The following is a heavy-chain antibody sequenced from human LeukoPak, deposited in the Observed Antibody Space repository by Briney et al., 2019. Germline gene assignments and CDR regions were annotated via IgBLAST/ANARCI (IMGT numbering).Heavy chain of an antibody. CDR3: ARDLPLVVITRGDAFDI. Sequence: GGPLRLSCEASGFTFRSYAMHWVRQAPGKGLEWVAVISYDGSNKYYADSVKGRFTISRDNSKNTLYLQMNSLRAEDTAVYYCARDLPLVVITRGDAFDIWGQGTMVTVSS. CDR2: ISYDGSNK. J-gene: IGHJ3*02. V-gene: IGHV3-30-3*01. D-gene: IGHD3-22*01. CDR1: GFTFRSYA.